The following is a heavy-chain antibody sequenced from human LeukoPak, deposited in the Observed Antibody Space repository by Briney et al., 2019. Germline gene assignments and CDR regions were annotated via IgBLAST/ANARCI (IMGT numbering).Heavy chain of an antibody. CDR3: ARDRMGFDY. Sequence: GRSLRLSCAASGFTFSSYAMPWVRQAPGKGLEWVAVISYDGSNKYYADSVKGRFTISRDNSKNTLYLQMNSLRAEDTAVYYCARDRMGFDYWGQGTLVTVSS. D-gene: IGHD2-15*01. V-gene: IGHV3-30*01. CDR2: ISYDGSNK. J-gene: IGHJ4*02. CDR1: GFTFSSYA.